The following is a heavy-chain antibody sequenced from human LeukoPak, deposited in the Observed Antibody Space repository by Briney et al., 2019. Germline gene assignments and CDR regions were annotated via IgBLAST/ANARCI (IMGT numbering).Heavy chain of an antibody. V-gene: IGHV3-30*04. J-gene: IGHJ4*02. CDR3: AIDRLPGYTYGLDY. CDR2: ISYDGSNK. CDR1: GFTFSSYA. D-gene: IGHD5-18*01. Sequence: PGGSLRLSCAASGFTFSSYAMHWVRQAPGKGLEWGAVISYDGSNKYYADSVKGRFTISRDNSKNTLYLQMNSLRAEDTAVYYCAIDRLPGYTYGLDYWGQGTLLTVSS.